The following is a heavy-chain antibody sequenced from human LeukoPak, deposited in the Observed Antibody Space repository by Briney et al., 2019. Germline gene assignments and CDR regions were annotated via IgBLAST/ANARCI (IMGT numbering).Heavy chain of an antibody. CDR2: TYYRSKWFN. CDR3: ARAGDRSGYYPDY. Sequence: SQTLSLTCAISGDGVSSNSAAWNWIRQSPSRGLEWLGRTYYRSKWFNDYAVSVKSRITINPDTSKNQFSLQLNSVTPEDTAVYYCARAGDRSGYYPDYWGQGTLVTVSS. V-gene: IGHV6-1*01. D-gene: IGHD3-22*01. CDR1: GDGVSSNSAA. J-gene: IGHJ4*02.